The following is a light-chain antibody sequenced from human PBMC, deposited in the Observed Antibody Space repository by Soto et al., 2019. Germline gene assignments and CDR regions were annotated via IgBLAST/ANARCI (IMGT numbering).Light chain of an antibody. J-gene: IGLJ1*01. V-gene: IGLV2-14*01. Sequence: QSVLTQPASVSGSPGQSITISCTGTSSDVGGYNYVSWYQQHPGKAPKLMIYDVSNRPSGVSNRFSGSKSGNTASLTISGLQAEYEADYYCSSYSSSSTDVFGTGNKVTVL. CDR3: SSYSSSSTDV. CDR1: SSDVGGYNY. CDR2: DVS.